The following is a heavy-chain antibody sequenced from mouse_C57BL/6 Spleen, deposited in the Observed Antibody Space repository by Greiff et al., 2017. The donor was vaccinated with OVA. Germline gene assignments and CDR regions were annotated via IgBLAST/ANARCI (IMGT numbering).Heavy chain of an antibody. D-gene: IGHD2-10*02. CDR3: ARHETPSGWPLGSFDY. V-gene: IGHV1-62-2*01. J-gene: IGHJ2*01. Sequence: VQLQQSGAELVKPGASVKLSCKASGYNFNEYTIHWVKQRSGQGLEWIGWFYPGSGSIKYNEKFKGKATLTADKSSSTVYMELSSLTSEDSAVYFCARHETPSGWPLGSFDYWGQGTTLTVSA. CDR2: FYPGSGSI. CDR1: GYNFNEYT.